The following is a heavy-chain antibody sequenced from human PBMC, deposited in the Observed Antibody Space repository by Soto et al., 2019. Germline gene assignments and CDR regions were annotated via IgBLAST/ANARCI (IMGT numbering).Heavy chain of an antibody. CDR3: ASSDFWSGYYPSYYYYGMDV. J-gene: IGHJ6*02. CDR1: GGSISSGGYY. V-gene: IGHV4-31*03. Sequence: PSETLSLTCTVSGGSISSGGYYWSWIRQPPGKGLEWIGYIYYSGSTYYNPSLKSRVTISVDTSKNQFSLTLRSVTAADTAVYYCASSDFWSGYYPSYYYYGMDVWGQGTTVTVSS. CDR2: IYYSGST. D-gene: IGHD3-3*01.